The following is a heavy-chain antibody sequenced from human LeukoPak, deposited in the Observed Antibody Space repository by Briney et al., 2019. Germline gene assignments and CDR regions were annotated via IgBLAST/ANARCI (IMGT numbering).Heavy chain of an antibody. V-gene: IGHV4-34*01. D-gene: IGHD4-23*01. CDR2: INHSGST. CDR1: GGSFSGYY. CDR3: ASLPTTVVTHDYAFDI. Sequence: SETLSLTCAVYGGSFSGYYWSWTRQPPGKGLEWIGEINHSGSTNYNPSLKSRVTISVDTSKNQFSLKLSSVTAADTAVYYCASLPTTVVTHDYAFDIWGQGTMVTVSS. J-gene: IGHJ3*02.